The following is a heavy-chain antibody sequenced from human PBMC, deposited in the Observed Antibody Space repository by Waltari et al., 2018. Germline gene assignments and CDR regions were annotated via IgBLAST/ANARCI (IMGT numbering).Heavy chain of an antibody. CDR3: AKMRDLVDWFDP. J-gene: IGHJ5*02. V-gene: IGHV3-23*01. CDR1: GFNFSSYA. Sequence: EVQLLESGGGLVQPGGSMRLSCAASGFNFSSYAMSSVRQAPGKGLEWVSAISGSGGSTYYADSVKGRFTISRDNSKNTLYLQMNSLRAEDMAVYYCAKMRDLVDWFDPWGQGTLVTVSS. CDR2: ISGSGGST. D-gene: IGHD2-15*01.